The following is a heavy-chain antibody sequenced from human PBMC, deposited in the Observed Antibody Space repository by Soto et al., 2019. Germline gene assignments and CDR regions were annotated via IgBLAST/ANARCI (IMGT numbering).Heavy chain of an antibody. CDR3: ARTIYDSSGYSDY. CDR1: GGSFSGYY. J-gene: IGHJ4*02. CDR2: INHSGST. D-gene: IGHD3-22*01. V-gene: IGHV4-34*01. Sequence: SETLSLTCAVYGGSFSGYYWSWIRQPPGKGLEWIGEINHSGSTNYNPSLKSRVTISVDTSKNQFSLKLSSVTAAGTAVYYCARTIYDSSGYSDYWGQGTLVTVSS.